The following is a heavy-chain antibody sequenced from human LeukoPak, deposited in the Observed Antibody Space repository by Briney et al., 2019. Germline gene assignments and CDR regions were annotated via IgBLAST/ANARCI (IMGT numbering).Heavy chain of an antibody. Sequence: GGSLRLSCAASGFTFSSYSMNWVRQAPGKGLEWVSRINSDGSSTSYADSVKGRFTTSRDNAKNTLYLQMNSLRAEDTAVYYCASIAARLGGDYWGQGTLVTVSS. CDR2: INSDGSST. D-gene: IGHD6-6*01. J-gene: IGHJ4*02. CDR3: ASIAARLGGDY. CDR1: GFTFSSYS. V-gene: IGHV3-74*01.